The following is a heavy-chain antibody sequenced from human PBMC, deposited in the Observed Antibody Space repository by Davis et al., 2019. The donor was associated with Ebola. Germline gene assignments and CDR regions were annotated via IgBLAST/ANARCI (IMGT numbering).Heavy chain of an antibody. CDR1: GFTFSSYA. J-gene: IGHJ4*02. V-gene: IGHV3-23*01. CDR2: ISGSGGST. CDR3: AKGWYDIPVFDY. Sequence: GESLKISCAASGFTFSSYAMSWVRQAPGKGLEWVSAISGSGGSTYYADSVKGRFTISRDNSKNTLYLQMNSLRAEDTAVYYCAKGWYDIPVFDYWGQGTLVTVSS. D-gene: IGHD3-9*01.